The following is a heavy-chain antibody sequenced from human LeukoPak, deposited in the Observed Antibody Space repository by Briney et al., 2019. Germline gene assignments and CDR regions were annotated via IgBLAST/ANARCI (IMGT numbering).Heavy chain of an antibody. D-gene: IGHD6-13*01. CDR3: ARDRGAAAGN. V-gene: IGHV3-53*01. Sequence: GGSLRLSCAASGFTFSDYYMSWVRQAPGKGLEWVSVIYRGGSTYYADSVKGRFTMSRDNSKNTVYLQMDSLRAEDTAVYYCARDRGAAAGNWGQGTLVTVSS. CDR2: IYRGGST. CDR1: GFTFSDYY. J-gene: IGHJ4*02.